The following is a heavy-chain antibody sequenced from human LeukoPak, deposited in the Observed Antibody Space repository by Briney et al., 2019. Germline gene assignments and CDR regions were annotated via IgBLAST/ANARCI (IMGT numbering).Heavy chain of an antibody. Sequence: SVKVSCKASGGTFSSYAISWVRQAPGQGLERMGGIIPIFGTANFAQKFQGRVTITADESTSTAYMELSSLRSEDTAVYYCARDKLYDYVWGSYRYGYSAFDYWGQGTLVTVSS. J-gene: IGHJ4*02. CDR3: ARDKLYDYVWGSYRYGYSAFDY. CDR1: GGTFSSYA. D-gene: IGHD3-16*02. V-gene: IGHV1-69*13. CDR2: IIPIFGTA.